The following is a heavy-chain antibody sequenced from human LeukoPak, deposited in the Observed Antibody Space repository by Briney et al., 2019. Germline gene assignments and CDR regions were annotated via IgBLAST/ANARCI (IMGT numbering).Heavy chain of an antibody. D-gene: IGHD6-13*01. V-gene: IGHV3-23*01. Sequence: PGVSLRLSCAASGFTFSSYAMSWVRQAPGKGLEWVSAISGSGGSTYYADSVKGRFTISRDNSKNTLYLQMNSLRAEDTAVYYCAKDLRPGYSSSWYANYFDYWGQGTLVTVSS. J-gene: IGHJ4*02. CDR3: AKDLRPGYSSSWYANYFDY. CDR1: GFTFSSYA. CDR2: ISGSGGST.